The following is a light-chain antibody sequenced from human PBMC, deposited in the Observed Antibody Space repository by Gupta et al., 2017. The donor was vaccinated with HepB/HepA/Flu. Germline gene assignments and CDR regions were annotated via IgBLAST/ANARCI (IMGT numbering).Light chain of an antibody. CDR1: SSNIGAGYD. CDR2: GNS. CDR3: QSYDSSLSGWV. V-gene: IGLV1-40*01. Sequence: QSVLTQPPSMSGAPGQRVTISCTGSSSNIGAGYDVHWYQQLPGTAPKLLIYGNSNRPSGAPDRFSGSKSGTSASLAITGLQAEDEADYYCQSYDSSLSGWVFGGGTKLTVL. J-gene: IGLJ3*02.